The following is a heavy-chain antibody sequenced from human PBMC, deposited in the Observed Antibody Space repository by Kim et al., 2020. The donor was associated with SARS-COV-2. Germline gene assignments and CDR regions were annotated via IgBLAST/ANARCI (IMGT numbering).Heavy chain of an antibody. CDR2: ISGSGGST. CDR1: GFTFSSYA. D-gene: IGHD2-2*01. J-gene: IGHJ4*02. V-gene: IGHV3-23*01. CDR3: AKDLYPQTDYLPATLFDY. Sequence: GGSLRLSCAASGFTFSSYAMSWVRQAPGKGLEWVSAISGSGGSTYYADSVKGRFTISRDKSKNTLYLQMNSLRAEDTAVYYCAKDLYPQTDYLPATLFDYWGQGALVTVSS.